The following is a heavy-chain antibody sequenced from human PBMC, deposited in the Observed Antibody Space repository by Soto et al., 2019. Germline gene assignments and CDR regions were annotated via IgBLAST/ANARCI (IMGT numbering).Heavy chain of an antibody. CDR3: VVRGVINYYYYGMDV. V-gene: IGHV3-23*01. Sequence: GGSLRLSCAASGFTFSSYAMSWVRQAPGKGLEWVSAISGSGGSTYYADSVKGRFTISRDNSKNTLYLQMNSLRAEDTAVYYYVVRGVINYYYYGMDVWVQGTTVIGTS. CDR2: ISGSGGST. J-gene: IGHJ6*02. CDR1: GFTFSSYA. D-gene: IGHD3-10*01.